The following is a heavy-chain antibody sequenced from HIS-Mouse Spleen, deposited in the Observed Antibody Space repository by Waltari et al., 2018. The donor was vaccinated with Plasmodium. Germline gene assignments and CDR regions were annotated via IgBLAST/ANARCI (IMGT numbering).Heavy chain of an antibody. J-gene: IGHJ6*02. CDR1: GYSISSGYY. D-gene: IGHD3-10*01. CDR2: IYHSGST. Sequence: QVQLKESGPGLVKPSETLSLTCTVSGYSISSGYYWGWIRQPPGKGREWIGSIYHSGSTYYNPSLKSRVTISVDTSKNQFSLKLSSVTAADTAVYYCARVDYGSGDYYYYYGMDVWGQGTTVTVSS. V-gene: IGHV4-38-2*02. CDR3: ARVDYGSGDYYYYYGMDV.